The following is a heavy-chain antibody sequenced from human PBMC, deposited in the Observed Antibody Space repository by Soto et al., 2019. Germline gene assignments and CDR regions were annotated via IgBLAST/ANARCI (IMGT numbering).Heavy chain of an antibody. CDR1: GCNFTSYW. Sequence: PGVSLKIPCKGSGCNFTSYWIGWVRQMPGKGLEWMGIIYPGDSDTRYSPSFQGQVTISADKSISTAYLQWSSLKASDTAMYYCARSSSGTYYYYGMDVWGQGTTVTVSS. CDR2: IYPGDSDT. D-gene: IGHD3-22*01. V-gene: IGHV5-51*01. J-gene: IGHJ6*02. CDR3: ARSSSGTYYYYGMDV.